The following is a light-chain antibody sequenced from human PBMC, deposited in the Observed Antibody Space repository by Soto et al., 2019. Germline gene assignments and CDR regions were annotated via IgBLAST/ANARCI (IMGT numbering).Light chain of an antibody. CDR2: GAS. V-gene: IGKV1-39*01. CDR3: QQSYSTPPT. CDR1: QTINNY. J-gene: IGKJ1*01. Sequence: DIQMTQSPSSLSASVGDRVTITCRTSQTINNYLNWYRQKPGKVPEVLIYGASSLQRGVSSRFTGSASRTYFTLTISSLQPEDFATYYCQQSYSTPPTFGQGTKVDIK.